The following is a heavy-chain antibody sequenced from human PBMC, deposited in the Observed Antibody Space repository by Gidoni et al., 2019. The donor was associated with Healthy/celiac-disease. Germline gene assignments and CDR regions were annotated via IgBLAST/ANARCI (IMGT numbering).Heavy chain of an antibody. V-gene: IGHV4-59*01. D-gene: IGHD6-6*01. CDR3: ARGTYSSSRRGQYFDY. CDR2: IYYSGST. CDR1: GGSISSYY. J-gene: IGHJ4*02. Sequence: QVQLQESGPGLVKPSETLSLTCTVSGGSISSYYWSWIRQPPGKGLEWIGYIYYSGSTNYNPSLKSRVTISVDTSKNQFSLKLSSVTAADTAVYYCARGTYSSSRRGQYFDYWGQGTLVTVSS.